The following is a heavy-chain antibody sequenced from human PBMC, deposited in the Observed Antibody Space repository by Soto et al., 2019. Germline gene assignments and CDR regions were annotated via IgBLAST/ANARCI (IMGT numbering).Heavy chain of an antibody. V-gene: IGHV1-18*01. Sequence: QVQLVQSGAEVRKPGASVNVSCKTSGNIFTNYGVAWVRQAPAQGLELVAWISGYNGYPKYTQKFQGRVTVTTDTSTRTGYMELRNLKSDDTAVYYCARATAGALYDFWGQGTLVTVSS. CDR1: GNIFTNYG. CDR3: ARATAGALYDF. J-gene: IGHJ4*02. CDR2: ISGYNGYP.